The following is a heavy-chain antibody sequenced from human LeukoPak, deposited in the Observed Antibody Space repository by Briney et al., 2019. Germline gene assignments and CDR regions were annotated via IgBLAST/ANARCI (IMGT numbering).Heavy chain of an antibody. CDR3: AVLLRTLQLLDF. CDR2: INPGGGGT. Sequence: GASVRVSCNASGYTFTTYSITWVRQAPGQGLEWMGKINPGGGGTTYAQKVQGRVTMTRDKSTSTVYMELSSLRSEDTAMYYCAVLLRTLQLLDFWGQGTLVTVAS. V-gene: IGHV1-46*01. J-gene: IGHJ4*02. CDR1: GYTFTTYS. D-gene: IGHD3-10*01.